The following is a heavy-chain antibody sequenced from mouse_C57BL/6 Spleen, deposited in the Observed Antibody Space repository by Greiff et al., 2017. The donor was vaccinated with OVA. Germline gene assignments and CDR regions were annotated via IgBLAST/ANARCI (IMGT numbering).Heavy chain of an antibody. J-gene: IGHJ3*01. CDR2: ISSGSSTI. V-gene: IGHV5-17*01. Sequence: EVKLEESGGGLVKPGGSLKLSCAASGFTFSDYGMHWVRQAPEKGLEWVAYISSGSSTISYADTVKGRFTISRDNAKNTLFLQMTSLRSEDTAMYYCARGVYYDYDSWFAYWGQGTLVTVSA. D-gene: IGHD2-4*01. CDR3: ARGVYYDYDSWFAY. CDR1: GFTFSDYG.